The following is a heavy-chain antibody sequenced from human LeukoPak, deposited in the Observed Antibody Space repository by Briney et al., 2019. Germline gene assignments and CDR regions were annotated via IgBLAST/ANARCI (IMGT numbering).Heavy chain of an antibody. J-gene: IGHJ4*02. D-gene: IGHD1-20*01. CDR3: AKDRNWNYFDY. CDR1: GFTFSTFA. Sequence: GGSLRLSCAASGFTFSTFAMHWVRQAPGTGLEWVAIVSYDGTKKYFADSVRGRFTISRDNAKNTLYLQMNSLRAEDTAVYYCAKDRNWNYFDYWGQGNLVTVSS. CDR2: VSYDGTKK. V-gene: IGHV3-30*18.